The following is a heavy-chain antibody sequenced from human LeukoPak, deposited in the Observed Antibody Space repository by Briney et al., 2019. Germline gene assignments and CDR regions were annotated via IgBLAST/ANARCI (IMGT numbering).Heavy chain of an antibody. CDR3: ARDLQPYYYDRNPLGY. J-gene: IGHJ4*02. CDR1: GGTFSSYA. CDR2: INPSGGST. Sequence: ASVKVSCKASGGTFSSYAISWVRQAPGQGLEWMGIINPSGGSTSYAQKFQGRVTMTRDTSTSTVYMELSSLRSEDTAVYYCARDLQPYYYDRNPLGYWGQGTLVTVSS. D-gene: IGHD3-22*01. V-gene: IGHV1-46*01.